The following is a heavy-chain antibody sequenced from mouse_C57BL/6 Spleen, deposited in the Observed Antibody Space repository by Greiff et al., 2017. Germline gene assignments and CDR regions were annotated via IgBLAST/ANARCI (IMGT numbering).Heavy chain of an antibody. CDR3: AREESYDYDGGRDFDY. D-gene: IGHD2-4*01. CDR2: ISDGGSYT. J-gene: IGHJ2*01. V-gene: IGHV5-4*01. Sequence: EVQLVESGGGLVKPGGSLKLSCAASGFTFSSYAMSWVRQTPEKRLEWVATISDGGSYTYYPDNVKGRFTISRDNAKNNLYLQMSHLKSEDTAMYYCAREESYDYDGGRDFDYWGQGTTLTVSS. CDR1: GFTFSSYA.